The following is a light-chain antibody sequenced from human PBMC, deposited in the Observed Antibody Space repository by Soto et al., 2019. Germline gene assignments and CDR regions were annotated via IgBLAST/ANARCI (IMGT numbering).Light chain of an antibody. Sequence: QSVLTQPASVSGSPGQSITISCTGTSDDVGAFNYVSWYQQHPGKAPKLMIFEVSRGPSGVSNRFSGSKSGNTASLTISGLQAEDEADYYCTSYASSVNYVFGTGTKLTVL. CDR2: EVS. J-gene: IGLJ1*01. CDR3: TSYASSVNYV. CDR1: SDDVGAFNY. V-gene: IGLV2-14*01.